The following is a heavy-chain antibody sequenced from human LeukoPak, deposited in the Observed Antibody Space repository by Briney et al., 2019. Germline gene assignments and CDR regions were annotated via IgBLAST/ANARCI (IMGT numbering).Heavy chain of an antibody. CDR2: ISSSSGYI. D-gene: IGHD3-10*01. CDR3: ARDWRGYGSPLLY. V-gene: IGHV3-21*01. Sequence: GGSLRLSCAASGFTFSSYSMNWVRQAPGKGLEWVSSISSSSGYIYYADSVKGRFTISRDNAKNSLYLQMNSLRAEDTAVFYCARDWRGYGSPLLYWGQGTLVTVSS. J-gene: IGHJ4*02. CDR1: GFTFSSYS.